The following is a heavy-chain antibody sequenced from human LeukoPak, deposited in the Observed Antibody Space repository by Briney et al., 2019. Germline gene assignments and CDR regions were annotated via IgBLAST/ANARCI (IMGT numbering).Heavy chain of an antibody. J-gene: IGHJ6*02. V-gene: IGHV3-66*01. CDR3: AREYGGNSEYYYYYGMDV. D-gene: IGHD2-21*02. CDR2: IYSGGST. Sequence: GGSLRLSCAASGFTVSSNYMSWVRQAPGKGLEWVSVIYSGGSTYYADSVKGRFTISRDNSKNTLYLQMNGLRAEDTAVYYCAREYGGNSEYYYYYGMDVWGQGTTVTVSS. CDR1: GFTVSSNY.